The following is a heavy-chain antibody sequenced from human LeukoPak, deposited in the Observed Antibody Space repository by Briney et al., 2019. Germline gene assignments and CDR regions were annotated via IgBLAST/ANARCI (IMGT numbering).Heavy chain of an antibody. CDR3: ARDRDSGGRQGYYSDY. CDR1: GFTFSSYA. J-gene: IGHJ4*02. CDR2: ISGSGGST. V-gene: IGHV3-23*01. Sequence: GGSLRLSCAASGFTFSSYAMSWVRQAPGKGLEWVSAISGSGGSTYYADSVKGRFTISRDNSKNTLYLQMNSPRAEDTALYYCARDRDSGGRQGYYSDYWGQGTLVTVSP. D-gene: IGHD3-10*01.